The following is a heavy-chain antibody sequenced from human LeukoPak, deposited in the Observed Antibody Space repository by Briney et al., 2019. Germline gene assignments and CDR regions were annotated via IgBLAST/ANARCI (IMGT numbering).Heavy chain of an antibody. J-gene: IGHJ6*03. Sequence: SETLSLTCTVSGGSISSSSYYWGWIRQPPGKGLEWIGSIYYSGSTYYNPSLKSRVTISVDTSKNQFSLKLSPVTAADTAVYYCARGAFYGSGSYGLYYYYYYYMGVWGKGTTVTISS. D-gene: IGHD3-10*01. CDR3: ARGAFYGSGSYGLYYYYYYYMGV. CDR2: IYYSGST. V-gene: IGHV4-39*07. CDR1: GGSISSSSYY.